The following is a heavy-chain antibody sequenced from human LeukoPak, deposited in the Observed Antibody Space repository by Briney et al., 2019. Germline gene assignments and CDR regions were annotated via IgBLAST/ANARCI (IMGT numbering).Heavy chain of an antibody. V-gene: IGHV1-18*01. Sequence: GASVKVSCKASGYTFPSYGISWVRQAPGQGLEWMGWISAYNGNTNYAQKLQGRVTMTTDTSTSTAYMELRSLRSDDTAVYYCARATSYDFWSGYPYYFDYWGQGTLVTVSS. D-gene: IGHD3-3*01. CDR1: GYTFPSYG. CDR2: ISAYNGNT. CDR3: ARATSYDFWSGYPYYFDY. J-gene: IGHJ4*02.